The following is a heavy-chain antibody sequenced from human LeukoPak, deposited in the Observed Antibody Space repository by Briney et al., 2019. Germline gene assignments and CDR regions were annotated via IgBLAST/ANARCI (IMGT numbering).Heavy chain of an antibody. CDR2: IRYDGSNK. CDR3: ARSPPGEYGDYFDY. J-gene: IGHJ4*02. Sequence: GGSLRLSCAASGFTFSSYGMHWVRQAPGKGLEWVAFIRYDGSNKYYADSVKGRFTISRDNSKNTLSLQMNSLRAEDTAVYYCARSPPGEYGDYFDYWGQGTLVTVSS. V-gene: IGHV3-30*02. D-gene: IGHD3-16*01. CDR1: GFTFSSYG.